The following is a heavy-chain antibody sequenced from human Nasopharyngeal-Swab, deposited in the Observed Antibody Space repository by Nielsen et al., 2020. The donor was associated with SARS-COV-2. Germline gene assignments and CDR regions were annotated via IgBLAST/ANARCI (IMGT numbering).Heavy chain of an antibody. D-gene: IGHD2-15*01. CDR3: ARAVSYCSGDRCPFDP. CDR2: IFAGGDT. Sequence: GESLKISCAASGFTFSRYEMTWVRQAPGRGLEWVSLIFAGGDTYYADFVKGRFTVSRDNSKNTVFLQLTRLRAEDTAVYFCARAVSYCSGDRCPFDPWGQGTQVTVSS. J-gene: IGHJ5*02. CDR1: GFTFSRYE. V-gene: IGHV3-66*01.